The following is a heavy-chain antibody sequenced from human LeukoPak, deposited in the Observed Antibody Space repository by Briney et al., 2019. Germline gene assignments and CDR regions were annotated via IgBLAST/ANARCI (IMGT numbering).Heavy chain of an antibody. V-gene: IGHV3-49*04. Sequence: AGGSLRLSCAASGFTFSSYGMHWVRQAPGKGLEWVGFIRSKPYGGTTEYAASVKGRFTISRDDSKSIAYLQMNSLKTEDTAVYYCTREGWALRYYFDNWGQGTLVTVSS. CDR3: TREGWALRYYFDN. CDR1: GFTFSSYG. D-gene: IGHD1-26*01. J-gene: IGHJ4*02. CDR2: IRSKPYGGTT.